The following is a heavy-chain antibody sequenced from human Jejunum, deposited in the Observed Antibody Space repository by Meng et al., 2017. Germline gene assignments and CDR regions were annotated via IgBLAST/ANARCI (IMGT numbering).Heavy chain of an antibody. V-gene: IGHV3-48*03. D-gene: IGHD3-10*01. CDR2: ISNSGDTV. CDR3: ARLARFGETDGRSDY. J-gene: IGHJ4*02. CDR1: GFNFGIYE. Sequence: GGSLRLSCAASGFNFGIYEMNWVRQAPGKGLEWVSYISNSGDTVYFADSVRGRFTISRDNARNSLSLQLNSLRAEDTAIYYCARLARFGETDGRSDYWGQGTLVTVSS.